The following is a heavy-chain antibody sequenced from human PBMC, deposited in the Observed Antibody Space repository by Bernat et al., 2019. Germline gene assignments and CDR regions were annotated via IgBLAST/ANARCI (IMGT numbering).Heavy chain of an antibody. V-gene: IGHV3-33*01. D-gene: IGHD2-15*01. J-gene: IGHJ3*02. Sequence: QVQLVESGGGVVQPGRSLRLSCAASRFTFSSYGMHWVRQAPGKGLEWVAVIWHDGNNKYYADSAKGRFTIYRDSSKNTLDLQMNSLRAEDTAVYYCARMTSGGYCSGGSCYSDRVFDIWGQGTMVTVSS. CDR3: ARMTSGGYCSGGSCYSDRVFDI. CDR1: RFTFSSYG. CDR2: IWHDGNNK.